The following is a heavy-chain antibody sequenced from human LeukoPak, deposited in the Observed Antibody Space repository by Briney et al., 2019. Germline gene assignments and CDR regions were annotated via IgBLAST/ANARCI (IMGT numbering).Heavy chain of an antibody. CDR3: ATYDFWSGYSKPFDY. Sequence: GGSLRLSCASSGFLFAGYAMNWVRQAPGKGPDWVSSISDVGRDTYHADFVKGRFTISRDNAKNSLYLQMNSLRAEDTAVYYCATYDFWSGYSKPFDYWGQGTLVTVSS. J-gene: IGHJ4*02. CDR2: ISDVGRDT. CDR1: GFLFAGYA. D-gene: IGHD3-3*01. V-gene: IGHV3-21*01.